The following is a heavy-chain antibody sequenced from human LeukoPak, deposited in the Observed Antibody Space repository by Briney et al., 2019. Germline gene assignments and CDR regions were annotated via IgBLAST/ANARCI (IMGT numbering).Heavy chain of an antibody. CDR2: ISSSSSYI. J-gene: IGHJ4*02. V-gene: IGHV3-21*01. CDR3: ARDQAPNTEWFPPGY. CDR1: GFTFSSYS. Sequence: PGGSLRLSCAASGFTFSSYSMNWVRQAPGKGLEWVSSISSSSSYIYYADSVKGRFTISRDNAKNSLYLQMNSLRAEDTAVYYCARDQAPNTEWFPPGYWGQGTLVTVSS. D-gene: IGHD3-3*01.